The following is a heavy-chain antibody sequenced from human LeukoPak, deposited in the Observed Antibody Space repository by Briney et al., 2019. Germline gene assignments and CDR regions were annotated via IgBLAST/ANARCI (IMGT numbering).Heavy chain of an antibody. D-gene: IGHD1-26*01. CDR1: GFTFSSYG. CDR2: IRYDGSNK. V-gene: IGHV3-30*02. CDR3: AKDRADSVSFGY. Sequence: GGSLRLSCAASGFTFSSYGMHWVRQAPGKGLEWVAFIRYDGSNKYYADSVKGRFTISRDNSKNTLYLQMNSLRAEDTAVYYCAKDRADSVSFGYWGQGTLVTVSS. J-gene: IGHJ4*02.